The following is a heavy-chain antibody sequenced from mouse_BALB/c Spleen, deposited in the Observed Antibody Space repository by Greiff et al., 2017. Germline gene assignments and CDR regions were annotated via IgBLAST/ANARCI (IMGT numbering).Heavy chain of an antibody. V-gene: IGHV1-14*01. Sequence: LQESGPELVKPGASVKMSCKASGYTFTSYVMHWVKQKPGQGLEWIGYINPYNDGTKYNEKFKGKATLTSDKSSSTAYMELSSLTSEDSAVYYSARRGIYYGNYVYAMDYWGQGTSGTVSS. CDR3: ARRGIYYGNYVYAMDY. CDR1: GYTFTSYV. CDR2: INPYNDGT. D-gene: IGHD2-1*01. J-gene: IGHJ4*01.